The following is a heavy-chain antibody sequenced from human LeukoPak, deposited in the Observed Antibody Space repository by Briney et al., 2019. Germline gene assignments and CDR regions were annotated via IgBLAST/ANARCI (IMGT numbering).Heavy chain of an antibody. CDR3: TKDQKWEQPHFYDY. V-gene: IGHV3-23*01. D-gene: IGHD1-26*01. CDR1: GFTFTDYA. Sequence: PGGFLRLSCATSGFTFTDYAMNWVRQCPGKGLEWGSFVISTGSRTYYADSLKGRFTISTDNSKNTLFLQMSSLRADATAIYWCTKDQKWEQPHFYDYWGQGTLVTVSS. J-gene: IGHJ4*02. CDR2: VISTGSRT.